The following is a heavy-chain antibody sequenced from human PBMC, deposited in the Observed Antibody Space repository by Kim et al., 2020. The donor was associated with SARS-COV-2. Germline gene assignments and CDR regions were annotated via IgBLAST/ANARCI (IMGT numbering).Heavy chain of an antibody. CDR1: GFTFSSYW. CDR2: IKQDGNQK. V-gene: IGHV3-7*01. Sequence: GGSLRLSCAASGFTFSSYWMTWVRQAQGKGLEWVANIKQDGNQKYYGDSVKGRFTISRDNAKNSLYLQMNSLRAEDTAVYYCARDGDLYSSGKDAFDIWGQGTMVTVSS. CDR3: ARDGDLYSSGKDAFDI. J-gene: IGHJ3*02. D-gene: IGHD6-19*01.